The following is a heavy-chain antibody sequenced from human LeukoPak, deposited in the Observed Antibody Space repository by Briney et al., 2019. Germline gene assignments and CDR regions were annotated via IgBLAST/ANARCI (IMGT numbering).Heavy chain of an antibody. CDR2: ISSGDGTT. D-gene: IGHD2-15*01. CDR3: ARTRGYGYVDY. CDR1: GYTFTTSY. V-gene: IGHV1-46*01. J-gene: IGHJ4*02. Sequence: ASVTVSCKASGYTFTTSYMHWVRQVPGQGLEGMGLISSGDGTTNYAQKFQDRVTMRTDTSASTVYLDLSRLRSEDTAVYYCARTRGYGYVDYWGQGTLVTVSS.